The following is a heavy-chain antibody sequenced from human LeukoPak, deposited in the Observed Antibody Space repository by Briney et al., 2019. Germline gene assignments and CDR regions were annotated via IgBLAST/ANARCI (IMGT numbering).Heavy chain of an antibody. V-gene: IGHV1-69*10. J-gene: IGHJ6*04. CDR2: FIPVLGTA. Sequence: ASVKVSCKASGGTFNDYALNWVRQAPGQGLEWMGVFIPVLGTANSTQNFQDRVTITADISTNTVYMELSSLRSEDTAVYFCAGIPVFGVVLHQEPVWGKGTTVTISS. D-gene: IGHD3-3*01. CDR3: AGIPVFGVVLHQEPV. CDR1: GGTFNDYA.